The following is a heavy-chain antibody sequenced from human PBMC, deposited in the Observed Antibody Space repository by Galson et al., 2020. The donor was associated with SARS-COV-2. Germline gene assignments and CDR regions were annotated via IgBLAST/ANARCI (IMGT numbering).Heavy chain of an antibody. J-gene: IGHJ5*02. CDR1: GGSFSGYY. CDR2: INHSGST. CDR3: ARTHGSGSYRKFDP. D-gene: IGHD3-10*01. Sequence: SETLSLTCAVYGGSFSGYYWSWIRQPPGKGLEWIGEINHSGSTNYNPSLKSRVTISVDTSKNQFSLKLSSVTAADTAVYYCARTHGSGSYRKFDPWGQGTLVTVSS. V-gene: IGHV4-34*01.